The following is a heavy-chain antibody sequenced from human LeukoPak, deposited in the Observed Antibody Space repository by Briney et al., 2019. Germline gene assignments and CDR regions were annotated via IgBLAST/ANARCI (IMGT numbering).Heavy chain of an antibody. Sequence: PGGSLRLSCAASGFTFSSYGMHWVRQAPGKGLEWVAVISYDGSNKYYADSVKGRFTISRDNSKNTLYLQMNSLRAEDTAVYYCAKDRLPFSTGYKDYWGQGTLVTVSS. D-gene: IGHD3/OR15-3a*01. CDR1: GFTFSSYG. CDR2: ISYDGSNK. V-gene: IGHV3-30*18. J-gene: IGHJ4*02. CDR3: AKDRLPFSTGYKDY.